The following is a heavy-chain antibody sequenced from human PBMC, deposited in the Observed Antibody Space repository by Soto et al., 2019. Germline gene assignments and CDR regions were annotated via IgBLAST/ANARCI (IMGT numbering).Heavy chain of an antibody. CDR3: AKGKYSSSNPLLDY. V-gene: IGHV3-30*18. CDR2: ISYDGSNK. J-gene: IGHJ4*02. D-gene: IGHD6-13*01. Sequence: GGSLRLSCAAYGFTFSSYGMHWVRQAPGKGLEWVAVISYDGSNKYYADSVKGRFTISRDNSKNTLYLQMNSLRAEDTAVYYCAKGKYSSSNPLLDYWGQGTLVTVSS. CDR1: GFTFSSYG.